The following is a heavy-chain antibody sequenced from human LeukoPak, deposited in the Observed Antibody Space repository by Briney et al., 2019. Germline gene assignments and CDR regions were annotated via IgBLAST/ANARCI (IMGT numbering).Heavy chain of an antibody. CDR1: GFILSSFA. CDR2: ISSPGGNT. D-gene: IGHD5-24*01. V-gene: IGHV3-23*01. CDR3: AKTRNGYTTEYLQH. J-gene: IGHJ1*01. Sequence: PGGSLRLSCTSSGFILSSFAMSWVRQPPEKGLEWVSSISSPGGNTYYADSVKGRFTISRDNSNNLVYLQMNSLRAEDTAVYYCAKTRNGYTTEYLQHWGQGTLVTVSS.